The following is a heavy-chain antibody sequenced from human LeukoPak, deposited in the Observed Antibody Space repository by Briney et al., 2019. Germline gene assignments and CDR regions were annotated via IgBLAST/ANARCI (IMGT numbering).Heavy chain of an antibody. CDR1: GFTFSSSA. V-gene: IGHV3-23*01. CDR3: ARGRPHGNDY. Sequence: GGSLRLSCAASGFTFSSSAMSWVRQAPGKGLEWVSSISGSSTRTYYADSVKGRFTVSRDNPKNTLYLQMNSLRVEDTAVYYCARGRPHGNDYWGQGTLVTVSS. J-gene: IGHJ4*02. CDR2: ISGSSTRT. D-gene: IGHD4-23*01.